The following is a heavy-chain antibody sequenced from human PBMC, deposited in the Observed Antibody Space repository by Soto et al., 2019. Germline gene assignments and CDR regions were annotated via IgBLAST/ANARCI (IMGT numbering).Heavy chain of an antibody. J-gene: IGHJ4*02. D-gene: IGHD5-12*01. Sequence: SETLSLTCTVSGGSISSGDYYWSWIRQPPGKGLEWIGYIYYSGSTYYNPSLKSRVTISVDTSKNQFSLKLSSVTAADTAVYYCALESGYDPGYFDYWGQGTLVTVSS. CDR2: IYYSGST. CDR3: ALESGYDPGYFDY. CDR1: GGSISSGDYY. V-gene: IGHV4-30-4*02.